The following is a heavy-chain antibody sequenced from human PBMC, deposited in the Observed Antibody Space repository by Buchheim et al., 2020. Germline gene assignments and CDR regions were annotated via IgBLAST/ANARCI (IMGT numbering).Heavy chain of an antibody. CDR1: GFSVSNTY. V-gene: IGHV3-53*02. CDR2: IYSSGGT. D-gene: IGHD4-17*01. Sequence: EVQLVETGGGLIHPGGSLRLSCAISGFSVSNTYMTWVRQAPGEGLECVSVIYSSGGTFYAESVRGRFTVSRDNSKNTLYLQMNSLRAGDTAVYYCARVNTPDYGAYPIDHWGQGT. J-gene: IGHJ4*02. CDR3: ARVNTPDYGAYPIDH.